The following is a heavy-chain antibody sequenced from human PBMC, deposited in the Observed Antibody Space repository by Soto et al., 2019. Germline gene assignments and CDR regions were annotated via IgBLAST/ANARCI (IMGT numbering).Heavy chain of an antibody. J-gene: IGHJ4*02. Sequence: QVQLVQSGTAVKKPGASVKVSCKASGYTFTTYGISWVRQAPGQGLEWIGWISANNGNINYPQKVQGRVTITTETSTSTAYMELRSLRFDDPAVYSCARCQMLGRFAYWGQGTLVTVSS. CDR1: GYTFTTYG. V-gene: IGHV1-18*01. CDR2: ISANNGNI. D-gene: IGHD3-10*02. CDR3: ARCQMLGRFAY.